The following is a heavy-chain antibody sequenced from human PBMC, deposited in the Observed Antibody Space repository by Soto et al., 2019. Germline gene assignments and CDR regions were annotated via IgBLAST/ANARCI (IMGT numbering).Heavy chain of an antibody. Sequence: QMQLVASGGGVVQPGGSLRLSCTASGFIFRSFVMHWVRQAPGKGLEWVALISNDGYNQNYADSVKGRFTISRDNSKKTLYVHMNSLRSEDTALYFCARGTTYGHFDFWGQGTLVIVSS. CDR1: GFIFRSFV. V-gene: IGHV3-30-3*01. D-gene: IGHD4-17*01. CDR3: ARGTTYGHFDF. CDR2: ISNDGYNQ. J-gene: IGHJ4*02.